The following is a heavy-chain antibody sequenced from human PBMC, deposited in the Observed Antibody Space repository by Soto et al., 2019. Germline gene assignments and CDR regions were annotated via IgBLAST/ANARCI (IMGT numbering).Heavy chain of an antibody. CDR2: IGAYNGNT. J-gene: IGHJ6*02. Sequence: GASVKVSCKASGYTFSSYGISWVRQAPGQGLDWMGWIGAYNGNTNYAQKLQDRVTLTTDTSTSTAYMELRSLRSDDTAVYYCARDGVNYFYYGMDAWGQGTPVTVPS. V-gene: IGHV1-18*01. CDR1: GYTFSSYG. CDR3: ARDGVNYFYYGMDA.